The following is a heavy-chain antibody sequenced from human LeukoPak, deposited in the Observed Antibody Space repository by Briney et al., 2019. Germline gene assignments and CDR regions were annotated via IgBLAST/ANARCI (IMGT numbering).Heavy chain of an antibody. V-gene: IGHV5-51*01. Sequence: GESLKISCKSSGYSFTSYWIGWVRQMPGKGLEWMGIIYPGGSDTRYSPSFQGQVTISADKSISTAYLQWSSLKASDTAMYYCARHESGYDPRFDPWGQGTLVTVSS. CDR3: ARHESGYDPRFDP. CDR1: GYSFTSYW. CDR2: IYPGGSDT. J-gene: IGHJ5*02. D-gene: IGHD5-12*01.